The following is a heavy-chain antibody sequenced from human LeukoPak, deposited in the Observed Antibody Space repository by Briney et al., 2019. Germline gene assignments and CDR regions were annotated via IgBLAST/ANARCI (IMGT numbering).Heavy chain of an antibody. Sequence: ASVKVSCKASGYTFTCYGISWVRQAPGQGLEWMGWISAYNGNTNYAQKLQGRVTMTTDTSTSTAYMELRSLRSDDTAVYYCARLYDFWSGYYYPAPDYYYYGMDVWGQGTTVTVSS. CDR1: GYTFTCYG. V-gene: IGHV1-18*01. D-gene: IGHD3-3*01. CDR2: ISAYNGNT. J-gene: IGHJ6*02. CDR3: ARLYDFWSGYYYPAPDYYYYGMDV.